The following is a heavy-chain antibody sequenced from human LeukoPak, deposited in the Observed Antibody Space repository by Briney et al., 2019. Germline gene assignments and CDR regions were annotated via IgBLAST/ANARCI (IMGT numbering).Heavy chain of an antibody. CDR3: AREGPYSSSWYSNPNWFDP. Sequence: PGGSLRLSCAASGFTFSSYGMHWVRQAPGKGLEWVAFIRYDGSNKYYADSVKGRFTISRDNSKNTLYLQMNSLRAEDTAVYYCAREGPYSSSWYSNPNWFDPWGQGTLVTVSS. J-gene: IGHJ5*02. CDR2: IRYDGSNK. V-gene: IGHV3-30*02. D-gene: IGHD6-13*01. CDR1: GFTFSSYG.